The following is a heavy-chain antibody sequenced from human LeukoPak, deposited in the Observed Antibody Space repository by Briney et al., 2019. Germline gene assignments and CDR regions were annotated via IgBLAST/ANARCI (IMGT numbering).Heavy chain of an antibody. CDR3: ARDLNYYDSSGYYWFDP. V-gene: IGHV4-4*07. Sequence: TSETLSLTCTVSGGSISSYYWSWIRQPAGKGLEWIGRIYTSGSTNYNPSLKSRVTMSVGTSKNQFSLKLSSVTAADTAVYYCARDLNYYDSSGYYWFDPWGQGALVTVSS. CDR1: GGSISSYY. J-gene: IGHJ5*02. CDR2: IYTSGST. D-gene: IGHD3-22*01.